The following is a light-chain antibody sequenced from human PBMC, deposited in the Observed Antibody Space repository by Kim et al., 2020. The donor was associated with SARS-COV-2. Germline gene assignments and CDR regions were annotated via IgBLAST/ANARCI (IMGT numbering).Light chain of an antibody. J-gene: IGKJ1*01. Sequence: EIVLTQSPGTLSLSPGERATLSCRASQSVGSSYLAWYQQKPGQAPRLLIYGASSRATGIPDRFSGSGSGTDFTLTISRLEPEDFAVYYCQQRGDSPRTFGQETKVDIK. V-gene: IGKV3-20*01. CDR2: GAS. CDR1: QSVGSSY. CDR3: QQRGDSPRT.